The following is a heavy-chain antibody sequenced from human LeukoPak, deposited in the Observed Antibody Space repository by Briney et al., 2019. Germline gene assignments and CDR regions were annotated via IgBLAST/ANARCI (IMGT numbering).Heavy chain of an antibody. D-gene: IGHD3-10*01. J-gene: IGHJ3*02. CDR2: IANDGSHT. V-gene: IGHV3-30*19. CDR1: GFNFSTYG. Sequence: GGSLRLSCAASGFNFSTYGMHWVRQAPGKGLEWVADIANDGSHTFYVESVKGRFTISRDNSKNTLYLQMNSLRVEDTAVYFCARERQDTIIHSGAFDIWGQGTMVTVSS. CDR3: ARERQDTIIHSGAFDI.